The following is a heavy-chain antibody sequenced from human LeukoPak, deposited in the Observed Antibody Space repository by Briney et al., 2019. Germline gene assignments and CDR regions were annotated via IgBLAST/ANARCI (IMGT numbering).Heavy chain of an antibody. V-gene: IGHV3-74*01. J-gene: IGHJ4*02. D-gene: IGHD2-21*02. CDR2: INSDGSST. Sequence: GGSLRLSCAASGFTLSSYWMHWVRQAPGKGLVWVSRINSDGSSTSYADSVKGRFTISRDNAKNSQYLQMNSLRVEDTALYYCARAQTYGDSRLLLDYWGQGTLVTVSS. CDR1: GFTLSSYW. CDR3: ARAQTYGDSRLLLDY.